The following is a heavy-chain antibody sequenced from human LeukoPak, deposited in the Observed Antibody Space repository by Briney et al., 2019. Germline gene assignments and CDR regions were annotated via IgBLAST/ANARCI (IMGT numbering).Heavy chain of an antibody. CDR2: ISGYNGNT. D-gene: IGHD3-10*01. CDR1: GYTFTSYG. Sequence: GASVKVSCKASGYTFTSYGISRVRQAPGQGLEWMGWISGYNGNTNYAQKLQGRVTMTTDTSTSTAYMELRSPRSDDTAVYYCARPNYPGGSGSYGGTNWFDPWGQGTLVTVSS. CDR3: ARPNYPGGSGSYGGTNWFDP. J-gene: IGHJ5*02. V-gene: IGHV1-18*01.